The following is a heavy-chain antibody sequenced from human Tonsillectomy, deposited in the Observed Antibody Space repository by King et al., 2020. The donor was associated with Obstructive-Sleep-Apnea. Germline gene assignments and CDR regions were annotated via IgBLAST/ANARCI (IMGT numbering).Heavy chain of an antibody. CDR1: GFTFMKPW. J-gene: IGHJ4*02. V-gene: IGHV3-15*01. CDR2: IKNKTDGGTT. CDR3: TAKYSGYDSYFDY. D-gene: IGHD5-12*01. Sequence: VQLVESGGGLVKPGGSLRLSWSASGFTFMKPWISGVRQAPGQGLEGFGRIKNKTDGGTTDYTAPVKGRFTISRDDSKNTLYLQMNSLKTEDTAVYYCTAKYSGYDSYFDYWGQGTLVTVSS.